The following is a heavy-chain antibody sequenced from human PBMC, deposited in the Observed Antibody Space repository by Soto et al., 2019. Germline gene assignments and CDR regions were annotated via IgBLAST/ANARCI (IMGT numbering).Heavy chain of an antibody. J-gene: IGHJ4*02. CDR1: GVSISSVDYY. CDR2: IYHRGTT. D-gene: IGHD3-10*01. Sequence: PSETLSLTCTASGVSISSVDYYWSWIRQYPGKGLEWIGYIYHRGTTYYNPSLRSRITTSIDTSKNQFSLKLSSVTAADTAVYYCARDLLWFGELRFDYWGQGTLVTVSS. CDR3: ARDLLWFGELRFDY. V-gene: IGHV4-31*03.